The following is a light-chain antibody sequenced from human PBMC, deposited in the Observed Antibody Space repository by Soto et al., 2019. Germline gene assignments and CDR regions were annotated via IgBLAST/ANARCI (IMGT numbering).Light chain of an antibody. CDR2: GAS. J-gene: IGKJ5*01. V-gene: IGKV3-15*01. Sequence: EIVMTQSPATLSVSPGERATLSCRASQSVSSNLAWYQQKPGQAPRFLIYGASTRATGIPARFSGSGSGTEFTLTISSLQSEDFAVYYCQQYNNWPTISFGQGTRLEIK. CDR3: QQYNNWPTIS. CDR1: QSVSSN.